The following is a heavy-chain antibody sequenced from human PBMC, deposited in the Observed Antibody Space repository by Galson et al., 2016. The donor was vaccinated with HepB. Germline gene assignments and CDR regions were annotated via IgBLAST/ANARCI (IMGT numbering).Heavy chain of an antibody. CDR3: TRSRSVAAPGAHSDY. J-gene: IGHJ4*02. D-gene: IGHD2-15*01. Sequence: SLRLSCAASGFSFSDYWMHWVRQAPGKGLAWVSRISSLDENVRSYADSVKGRFTVSRDNARNTLYLQMNSLSVDDTAVYYCTRSRSVAAPGAHSDYWGQGALVTVSS. V-gene: IGHV3-74*01. CDR2: ISSLDENVR. CDR1: GFSFSDYW.